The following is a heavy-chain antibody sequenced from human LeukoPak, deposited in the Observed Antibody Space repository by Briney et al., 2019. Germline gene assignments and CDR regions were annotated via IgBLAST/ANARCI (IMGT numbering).Heavy chain of an antibody. J-gene: IGHJ4*02. CDR2: IIPIFGTA. CDR1: GGTFISYA. D-gene: IGHD3-9*01. V-gene: IGHV1-69*06. CDR3: ARNQALYDILTGYYYFDY. Sequence: SVKVSCKASGGTFISYAISWVRQAPGQGLEWMGGIIPIFGTANYAQKFQGRVTITADKSTSTAYMELSSLRSEDTAVYYCARNQALYDILTGYYYFDYWGQGTLVTVSS.